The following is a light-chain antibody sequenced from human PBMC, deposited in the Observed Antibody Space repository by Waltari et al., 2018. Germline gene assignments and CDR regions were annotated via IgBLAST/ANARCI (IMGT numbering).Light chain of an antibody. Sequence: ETVMTQSPATLFVSPGERATLSCRASQSVSRNLAWYQQKPGQAPRLLIYKTSTRATGIPARFSGSGSGTEFTLTISSLQSEDVAIYHCHQYNNWPPWTFGQGTKVEIK. V-gene: IGKV3-15*01. CDR1: QSVSRN. J-gene: IGKJ1*01. CDR3: HQYNNWPPWT. CDR2: KTS.